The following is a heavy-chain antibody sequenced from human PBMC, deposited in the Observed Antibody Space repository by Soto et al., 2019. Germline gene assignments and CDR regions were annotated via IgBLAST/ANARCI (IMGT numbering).Heavy chain of an antibody. D-gene: IGHD4-17*01. CDR3: ARRGRATVTTSGSFDY. V-gene: IGHV1-69*12. J-gene: IGHJ4*02. CDR2: IIPIFGTA. Sequence: QVQLVQSGAEVKKPGSSVKVSCKASGGTFSSYAISWVRQAPGQGLEWMGGIIPIFGTANYAQKFQGRVTITADESTSTAYMELRSLRSEDTAVYYCARRGRATVTTSGSFDYWGQGTLVTVSS. CDR1: GGTFSSYA.